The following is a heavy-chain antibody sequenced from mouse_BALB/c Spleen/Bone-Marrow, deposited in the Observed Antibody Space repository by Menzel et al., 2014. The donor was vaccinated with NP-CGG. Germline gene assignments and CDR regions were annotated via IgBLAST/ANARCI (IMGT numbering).Heavy chain of an antibody. CDR2: IASGSGST. V-gene: IGHV1S41*01. CDR1: GYTFTSYW. J-gene: IGHJ4*01. D-gene: IGHD1-1*01. Sequence: DLVKPGASVKLSCKASGYTFTSYWINWIKQRPGQGLEWIGRIASGSGSTYYDEMFKGKATLTVDTSSSTAYIQLSSLSSEDSAVYFCARFYYGRAMDYWGQGTSVTVSS. CDR3: ARFYYGRAMDY.